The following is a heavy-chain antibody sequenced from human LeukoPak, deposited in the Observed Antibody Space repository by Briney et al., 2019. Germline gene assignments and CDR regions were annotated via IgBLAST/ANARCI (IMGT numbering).Heavy chain of an antibody. D-gene: IGHD6-19*01. V-gene: IGHV4-4*02. CDR3: AKSAVAGTGYFQH. Sequence: SETLSLTCAVSGGSISSSNWWSWVRQPPGKGLEWIGEIYHSGSTNYNPSLKSRVTISVDRSKNQFSLKLSSVTAADTAVYYCAKSAVAGTGYFQHWGQGTLVTVSS. J-gene: IGHJ1*01. CDR1: GGSISSSNW. CDR2: IYHSGST.